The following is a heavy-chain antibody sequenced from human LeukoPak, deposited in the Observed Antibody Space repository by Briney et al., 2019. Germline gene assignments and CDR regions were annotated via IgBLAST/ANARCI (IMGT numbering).Heavy chain of an antibody. Sequence: PSGTLSLTCAVYGGSFSGYYWSWIRQPPGKGLEWIGEINHSGSTNYNPSLKGRVTISVDTSKNHFSLKLSSVTAADTAVYYCARGRGRGFTYFDYWGQGTLVTVSS. CDR3: ARGRGRGFTYFDY. CDR2: INHSGST. D-gene: IGHD1-26*01. V-gene: IGHV4-34*01. CDR1: GGSFSGYY. J-gene: IGHJ4*02.